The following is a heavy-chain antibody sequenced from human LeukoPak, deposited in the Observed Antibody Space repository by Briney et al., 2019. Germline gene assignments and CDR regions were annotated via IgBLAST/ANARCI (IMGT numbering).Heavy chain of an antibody. V-gene: IGHV1-18*01. Sequence: GASVKVSCKPSGYTFTSYGISWVRQAPGQGLEWMGWISTYNGNTNYAQKFQGRVTMTTDTSTSTAYMELRSLRSDDTAVYYCARSTPNDYYYYHMDVWGKGTTVTISS. CDR3: ARSTPNDYYYYHMDV. J-gene: IGHJ6*03. CDR1: GYTFTSYG. CDR2: ISTYNGNT.